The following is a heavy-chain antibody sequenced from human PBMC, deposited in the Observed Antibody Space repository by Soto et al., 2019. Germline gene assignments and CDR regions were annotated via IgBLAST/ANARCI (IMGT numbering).Heavy chain of an antibody. CDR3: ARIRPDIVVVPASNYYYYMDV. Sequence: SGPTLVNPTQTLTLTCTFSGFSLSTSGMCVSWIRQPPGKALEWLARIDWDDDKYYSTSLKTRLTISKDTSKNQVVLTMTNMDPVDTATYYCARIRPDIVVVPASNYYYYMDVWGKGTTVTVSS. D-gene: IGHD2-2*01. CDR2: IDWDDDK. V-gene: IGHV2-70*11. CDR1: GFSLSTSGMC. J-gene: IGHJ6*03.